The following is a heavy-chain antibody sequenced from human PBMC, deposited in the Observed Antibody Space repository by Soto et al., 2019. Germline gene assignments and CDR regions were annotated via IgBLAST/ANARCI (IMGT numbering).Heavy chain of an antibody. J-gene: IGHJ1*01. V-gene: IGHV3-66*01. CDR1: GFTVSSNY. D-gene: IGHD3-10*01. CDR3: ARDMVRGLYPEYFQH. Sequence: EVQLVESGGGLVQPGGSLRLSCAASGFTVSSNYMSWVRQAPGKGLEWVSVIYSGGSTYYAASVKSRFTISRDNSKNTLYLQMNSLRAEDTAVYYCARDMVRGLYPEYFQHWGQGTLVTVSS. CDR2: IYSGGST.